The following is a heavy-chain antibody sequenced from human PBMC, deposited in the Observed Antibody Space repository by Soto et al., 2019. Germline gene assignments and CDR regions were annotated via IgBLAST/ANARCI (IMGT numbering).Heavy chain of an antibody. CDR1: GGSISSYY. CDR3: AREVIGYCSGGSCGSRLSY. V-gene: IGHV4-4*07. CDR2: IYTSGST. Sequence: PSETLSLTCTVSGGSISSYYWSWIRQPAGKGLEWIGRIYTSGSTNYNPSLKSRVTMSVDTSKNQFSLKLSSVTAADTAVYYCAREVIGYCSGGSCGSRLSYWGQGTLVTVSS. J-gene: IGHJ4*02. D-gene: IGHD2-15*01.